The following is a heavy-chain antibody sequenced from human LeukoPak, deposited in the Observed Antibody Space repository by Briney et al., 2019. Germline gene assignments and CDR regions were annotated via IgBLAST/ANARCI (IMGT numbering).Heavy chain of an antibody. D-gene: IGHD2-2*01. CDR2: INPNSGGT. J-gene: IGHJ4*02. CDR1: GYTFTGYY. CDR3: ARGYCTSKTCFLDY. Sequence: ASVKVSCKASGYTFTGYYMHWVRQAPGQGLEWMGWINPNSGGTNYAQKFQGWVTMTRDTSISTAYMELSRLRSDDTAVYYCARGYCTSKTCFLDYWGQGTLVTVSS. V-gene: IGHV1-2*04.